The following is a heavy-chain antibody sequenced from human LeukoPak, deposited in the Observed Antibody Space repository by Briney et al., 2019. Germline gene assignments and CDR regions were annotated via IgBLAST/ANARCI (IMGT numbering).Heavy chain of an antibody. J-gene: IGHJ4*02. D-gene: IGHD3-22*01. CDR2: ISGSGGST. CDR1: GFTFSSYA. Sequence: GGSLRLSCAASGFTFSSYAMSWVRQAPGKGLEWVSAISGSGGSTYYADSVKGRFTISRDKAKSTLYLQMNSLRVEDTAVYYCARSANYFDTSGQDYWGQGTLVTVSS. CDR3: ARSANYFDTSGQDY. V-gene: IGHV3-23*01.